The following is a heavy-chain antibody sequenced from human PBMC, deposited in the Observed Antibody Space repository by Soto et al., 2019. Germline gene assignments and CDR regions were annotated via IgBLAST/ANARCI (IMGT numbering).Heavy chain of an antibody. V-gene: IGHV3-21*01. D-gene: IGHD2-21*01. CDR1: GFTFSSYS. Sequence: EVQLVESGGGLVKPGWSLRLSCAASGFTFSSYSMNWVRQAPGKGLEWVSSISSSSSYIYYADSVKGRFTISRDNAKNSLYLQMNSLRAEDTAVYYCARVERAYCGGDCYDYWGQGTLFTVSS. J-gene: IGHJ4*02. CDR2: ISSSSSYI. CDR3: ARVERAYCGGDCYDY.